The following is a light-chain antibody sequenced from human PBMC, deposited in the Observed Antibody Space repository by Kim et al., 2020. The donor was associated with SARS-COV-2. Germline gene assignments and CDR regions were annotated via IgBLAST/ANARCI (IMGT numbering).Light chain of an antibody. CDR2: DVT. CDR3: SSYTSSTTLS. V-gene: IGLV2-14*03. CDR1: NSGIVAYNY. J-gene: IGLJ1*01. Sequence: GQSITSPCPGTNSGIVAYNYVSWYQSLPGKAPKLIIYDVTKRPSGVSDRFSGSKSGDTASVTISGLQAEDEADYHCSSYTSSTTLSFGTGTKVTVL.